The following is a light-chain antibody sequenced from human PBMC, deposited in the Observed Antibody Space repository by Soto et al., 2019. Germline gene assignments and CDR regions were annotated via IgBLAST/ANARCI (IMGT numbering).Light chain of an antibody. CDR3: TSFTTTNIWV. CDR2: EVS. Sequence: QSVLTQPASVSGSPGQSITISCTGTYSDIGIYNYVSWYQQHPGKAPKLVICEVSNRPSGVPSRFSGSKSGNTASLTISGLRAEDEADYYCTSFTTTNIWVFGGGTKVTVL. CDR1: YSDIGIYNY. V-gene: IGLV2-14*01. J-gene: IGLJ3*02.